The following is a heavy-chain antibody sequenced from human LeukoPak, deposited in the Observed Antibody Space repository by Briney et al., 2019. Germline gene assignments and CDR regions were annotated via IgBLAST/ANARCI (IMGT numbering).Heavy chain of an antibody. D-gene: IGHD5/OR15-5a*01. J-gene: IGHJ4*02. CDR2: ISNSGRAT. Sequence: GGSLRLSCAASGFAFSTYAMTWVRQAPEKGLQWVSTISNSGRATYYPDSVEGRFNISRDNSKNTLYLQMNSLRADDTAVYYCAKARGSSVSEQFDYWGQGTQVTVCS. CDR1: GFAFSTYA. CDR3: AKARGSSVSEQFDY. V-gene: IGHV3-23*01.